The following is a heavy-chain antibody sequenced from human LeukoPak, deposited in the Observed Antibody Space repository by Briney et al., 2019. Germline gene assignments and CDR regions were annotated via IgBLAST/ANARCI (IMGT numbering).Heavy chain of an antibody. V-gene: IGHV3-48*03. D-gene: IGHD6-6*01. CDR1: EFTFTSYE. J-gene: IGHJ3*02. Sequence: GGSLRLSCAASEFTFTSYELNWVRQAPGKGLEWVSYISSSGNTISYADSVKGRFTISRDNAKNSLYLQVISLSAEDTAVYYCARGPSIAARYDAFDIWGQGTMVTVS. CDR3: ARGPSIAARYDAFDI. CDR2: ISSSGNTI.